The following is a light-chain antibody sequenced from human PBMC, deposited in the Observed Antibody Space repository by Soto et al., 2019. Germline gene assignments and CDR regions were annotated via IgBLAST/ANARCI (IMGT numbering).Light chain of an antibody. J-gene: IGKJ2*01. CDR3: QQYNKWPPYT. V-gene: IGKV3-15*01. CDR2: GAF. Sequence: EIVMTQFPATLSVSPGERATLSCRASQSVSSNLAWYQQKSGQAPRLLIYGAFTRATGIPARFSGSGSGTEFTLTISSLQSEDSAVYFCQQYNKWPPYTFGQGTKLEIK. CDR1: QSVSSN.